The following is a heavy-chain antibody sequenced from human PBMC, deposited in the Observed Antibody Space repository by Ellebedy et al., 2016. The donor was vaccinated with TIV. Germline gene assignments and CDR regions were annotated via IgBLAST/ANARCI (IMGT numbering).Heavy chain of an antibody. CDR2: VDYSGRA. CDR3: ARDSDGDYTSFDL. Sequence: MPSETLSLTCTVSGGSISSYYWTWIRQPPGKGLEWIGSVDYSGRAYNNPSLKSRVTSSVDTSKNQFSLKLTPVTAADTAVYFCARDSDGDYTSFDLWGRGALVIVSS. V-gene: IGHV4-59*12. CDR1: GGSISSYY. J-gene: IGHJ2*01. D-gene: IGHD4-17*01.